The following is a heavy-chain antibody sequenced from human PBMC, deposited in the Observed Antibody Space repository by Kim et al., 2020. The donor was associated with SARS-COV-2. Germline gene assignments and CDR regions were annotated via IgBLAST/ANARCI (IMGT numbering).Heavy chain of an antibody. CDR3: ARVLPSITIFGVALQYYFDY. J-gene: IGHJ4*02. V-gene: IGHV3-11*05. D-gene: IGHD3-3*01. Sequence: RFTISRDNAKNSLYLQMNSLRAEDTAVYYCARVLPSITIFGVALQYYFDYWGQGTLVTVSS.